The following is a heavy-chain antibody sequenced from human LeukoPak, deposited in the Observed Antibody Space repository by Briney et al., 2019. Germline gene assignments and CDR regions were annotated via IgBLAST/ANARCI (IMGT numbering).Heavy chain of an antibody. D-gene: IGHD5-18*01. CDR1: GFTVSSNY. CDR3: ARESGGYSYAFDI. V-gene: IGHV3-53*04. CDR2: IYSGGST. J-gene: IGHJ3*02. Sequence: GGSLRLSCAASGFTVSSNYMSWVRQAPGEGLEWVSVIYSGGSTYYADSVKGRFTISRHNSKNTLYLQMNSLRAEDTAVYYCARESGGYSYAFDIWGQGTMVTVSS.